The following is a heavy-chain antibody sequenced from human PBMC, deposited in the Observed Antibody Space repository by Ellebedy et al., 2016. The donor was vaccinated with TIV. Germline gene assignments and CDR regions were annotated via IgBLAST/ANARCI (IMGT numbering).Heavy chain of an antibody. CDR1: GGSVSSGSYY. J-gene: IGHJ6*02. CDR3: AREGPYYDFWSGYSMIYGMDV. Sequence: SETLSLXCTVSGGSVSSGSYYWSWIRQPPGKGLEWIGYIYYSGSTNYNPSLKSRVTISVDTSKNQFSLKLSSVTAADTAVYYCAREGPYYDFWSGYSMIYGMDVWGQGTTVTVSS. D-gene: IGHD3-3*01. V-gene: IGHV4-61*01. CDR2: IYYSGST.